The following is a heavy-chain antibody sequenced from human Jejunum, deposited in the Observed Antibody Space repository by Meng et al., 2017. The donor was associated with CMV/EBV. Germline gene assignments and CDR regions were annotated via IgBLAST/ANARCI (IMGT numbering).Heavy chain of an antibody. CDR1: GASISSGDFC. CDR3: ARGYSSGWNYFHY. Sequence: QSGPGLARPSQTLSLTCPASGASISSGDFCWSWIRQPPGKGLEYIGYIDNRGSTYYNPSLKSRVTMSMDTSKNQFSLKLTSVTAADTAVYYCARGYSSGWNYFHYWGQGTLVTVSS. D-gene: IGHD6-19*01. CDR2: IDNRGST. J-gene: IGHJ4*02. V-gene: IGHV4-30-4*01.